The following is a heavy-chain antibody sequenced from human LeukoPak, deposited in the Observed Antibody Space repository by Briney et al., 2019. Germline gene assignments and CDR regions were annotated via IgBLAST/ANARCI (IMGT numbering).Heavy chain of an antibody. CDR2: IWYDGSNK. V-gene: IGHV3-33*06. CDR1: GFTFDNFA. J-gene: IGHJ4*02. D-gene: IGHD3-9*01. CDR3: AKSGVLRYFDWSDPEYYFDY. Sequence: GGSLRLSCGASGFTFDNFAMAWVRQSPGKGLEWVAVIWYDGSNKYYADSVKGRFTISRDNSKNTLYLQMNSLRAEDTAVYYCAKSGVLRYFDWSDPEYYFDYWGQGTLVTVSS.